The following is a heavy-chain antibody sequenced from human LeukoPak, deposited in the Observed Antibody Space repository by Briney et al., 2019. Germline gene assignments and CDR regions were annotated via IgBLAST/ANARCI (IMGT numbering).Heavy chain of an antibody. J-gene: IGHJ4*02. CDR1: EFTLSGYE. CDR2: ISSSGTTI. CDR3: ARGLAARLDQ. D-gene: IGHD6-6*01. V-gene: IGHV3-48*03. Sequence: GGSLRLSCAASEFTLSGYEMNWVRQAPGKGLEWVSYISSSGTTIYYADSVKGRFTISRDNTKKSVYLQMNSLRDEDTAVYYCARGLAARLDQWGQGTLVTVSS.